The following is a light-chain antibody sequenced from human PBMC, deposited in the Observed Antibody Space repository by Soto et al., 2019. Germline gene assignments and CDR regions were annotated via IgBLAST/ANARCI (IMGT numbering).Light chain of an antibody. J-gene: IGKJ1*01. V-gene: IGKV1-5*03. Sequence: DIQMTQSPSTLSGSVGDRVTITCRASQTINKWLAWYQQKPGKAPNLLISKASNLESGVPSRFSGSGSGTEYTLTISSLQPEDFATYYCQQYNSFWWTFGQGTKVDIK. CDR1: QTINKW. CDR3: QQYNSFWWT. CDR2: KAS.